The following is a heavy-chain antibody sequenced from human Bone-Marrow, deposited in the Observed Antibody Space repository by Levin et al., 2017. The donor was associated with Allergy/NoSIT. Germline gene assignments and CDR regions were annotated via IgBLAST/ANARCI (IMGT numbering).Heavy chain of an antibody. CDR2: IDWDDDK. J-gene: IGHJ2*01. D-gene: IGHD3-10*01. CDR3: ARIDFSGWYFDL. Sequence: SGPTLVKPTQTLTLTCTFSGFSLTNTGMRLSWVRQSPGKALEWLARIDWDDDKFYSKSLEPRLTISKYTSKNQVVLTMTNLDPVDTATYYCARIDFSGWYFDLWGRGILVTVSA. V-gene: IGHV2-70*04. CDR1: GFSLTNTGMR.